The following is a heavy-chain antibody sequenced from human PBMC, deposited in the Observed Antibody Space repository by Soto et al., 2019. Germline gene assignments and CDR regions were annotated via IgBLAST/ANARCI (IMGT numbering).Heavy chain of an antibody. J-gene: IGHJ4*02. V-gene: IGHV3-30*18. CDR1: GFTFGSYA. CDR2: ISYDGSNK. CDR3: ANRPYDCNYPD. D-gene: IGHD1-7*01. Sequence: GGSLRLSCAASGFTFGSYAMHWVRQAPGKGLERVAVISYDGSNKYYADSVKGRFTISRDNSKNTLYLQMNSLRADDTAVYYCANRPYDCNYPDWGQGTRVTV.